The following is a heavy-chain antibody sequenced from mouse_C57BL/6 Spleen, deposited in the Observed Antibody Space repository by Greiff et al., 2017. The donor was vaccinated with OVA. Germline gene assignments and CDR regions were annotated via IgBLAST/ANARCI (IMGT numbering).Heavy chain of an antibody. CDR1: GYTFTSYW. CDR3: ARSSPNYFDY. V-gene: IGHV1-69*01. CDR2: IDPSDSYT. Sequence: QVQLQQSGAELVMPGASVKLSCKASGYTFTSYWMHWVKQRPGQGLEWIGEIDPSDSYTNYNQKFKGKSTLTVDKSSSTAYMQLSSLTSEDSAVYYCARSSPNYFDYWGQGTTLTVSS. D-gene: IGHD1-1*01. J-gene: IGHJ2*01.